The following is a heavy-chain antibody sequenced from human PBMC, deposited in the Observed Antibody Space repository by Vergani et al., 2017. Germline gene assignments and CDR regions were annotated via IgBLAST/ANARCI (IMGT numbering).Heavy chain of an antibody. D-gene: IGHD6-6*01. CDR1: GYTFTSYY. CDR2: INPSGGST. CDR3: ARVAARGYYYYYMDV. Sequence: VQLVQSGAEVKKPGASVKVSCKASGYTFTSYYMHWVRQAPGQGLAWMGIINPSGGSTSYAPKFQGRVTMTRDTSTSTVYMELSSLRSEDTAVYYCARVAARGYYYYYMDVWGKGTTVTVSS. J-gene: IGHJ6*03. V-gene: IGHV1-46*03.